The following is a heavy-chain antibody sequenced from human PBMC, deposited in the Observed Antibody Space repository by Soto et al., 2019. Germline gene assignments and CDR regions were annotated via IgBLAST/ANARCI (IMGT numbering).Heavy chain of an antibody. D-gene: IGHD6-19*01. V-gene: IGHV1-2*04. J-gene: IGHJ4*02. CDR3: ARSRSGWTIHYFDY. CDR2: INPNSGGT. Sequence: ASVKVSCKASGYTFTGYYMHWVRQAPGQGLEWMGWINPNSGGTNYAQKFQGWVTMTRDTSISTAYMELSRLRSDDTAVCYCARSRSGWTIHYFDYWGQGTLVTVSS. CDR1: GYTFTGYY.